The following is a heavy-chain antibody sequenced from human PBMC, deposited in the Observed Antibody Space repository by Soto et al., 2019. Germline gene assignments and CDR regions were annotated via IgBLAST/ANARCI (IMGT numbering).Heavy chain of an antibody. CDR2: IYYSGST. V-gene: IGHV4-59*01. Sequence: SETLSLTCTVSGGSISSYYWSWIRQPPGKGLEWIGYIYYSGSTNYNPSLKSRVTISVDTSKNQFSLKLSPVTAADTAVYYCARDLGYSYGLDYWGQGTLVTVSS. J-gene: IGHJ4*02. D-gene: IGHD5-18*01. CDR1: GGSISSYY. CDR3: ARDLGYSYGLDY.